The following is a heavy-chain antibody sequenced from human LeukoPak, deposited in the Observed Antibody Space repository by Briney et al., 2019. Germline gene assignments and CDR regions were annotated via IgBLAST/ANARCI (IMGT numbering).Heavy chain of an antibody. Sequence: GASVTVSFTSSGYTFTFYYMHWVRQAPGQGLEGMGWINPNSGGTNYAQKFQGRVTMTRDTSISTAYMELSRLRSDDTAVYYCAGTSGYYYYYYMDVWGKGTTVTVSS. CDR1: GYTFTFYY. J-gene: IGHJ6*03. CDR3: AGTSGYYYYYYMDV. D-gene: IGHD6-6*01. V-gene: IGHV1-2*02. CDR2: INPNSGGT.